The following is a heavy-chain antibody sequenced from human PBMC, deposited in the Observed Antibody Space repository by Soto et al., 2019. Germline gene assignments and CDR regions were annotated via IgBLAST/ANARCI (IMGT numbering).Heavy chain of an antibody. CDR3: ARVGFPDFWSGYVDYYYGMDV. Sequence: ASVKVSCKASGYTFTSYGISWVRQAPGQGLEWMGWISAYNGNTNYAQKLQVRVTMTTDTSTSTAYMELRSLRSDDTAVYYCARVGFPDFWSGYVDYYYGMDVWG. CDR1: GYTFTSYG. J-gene: IGHJ6*02. CDR2: ISAYNGNT. V-gene: IGHV1-18*01. D-gene: IGHD3-3*01.